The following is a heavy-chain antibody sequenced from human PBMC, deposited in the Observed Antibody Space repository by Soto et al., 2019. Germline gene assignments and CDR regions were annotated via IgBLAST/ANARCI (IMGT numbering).Heavy chain of an antibody. CDR3: ARDRASSFIGATASLFDY. CDR2: ISYDGNNK. D-gene: IGHD2-21*02. Sequence: GGSLRLSCAAPRFTFSSYAMHWVRQAPVKGLEWVAVISYDGNNKYYGDSVKGRFTISRDNSKNTLYLQMNSLRAEDTAVYYCARDRASSFIGATASLFDYWGQGALVTVSS. V-gene: IGHV3-30-3*01. J-gene: IGHJ4*02. CDR1: RFTFSSYA.